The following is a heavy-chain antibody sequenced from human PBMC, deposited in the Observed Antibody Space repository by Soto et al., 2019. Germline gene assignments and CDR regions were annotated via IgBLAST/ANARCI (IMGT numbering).Heavy chain of an antibody. CDR2: VSHSGNT. J-gene: IGHJ4*02. CDR3: ARNRYGGYDFDY. D-gene: IGHD5-12*01. CDR1: SGSITSSNW. V-gene: IGHV4-4*02. Sequence: QVRLQESGPGLVKPSGTLSLTCAVSSGSITSSNWWSWVRQPPGKGLEWIGEVSHSGNTNYIPSLKSRVTISVDKSRNQFSLRLNSVTAADTAVYYCARNRYGGYDFDYWGQGTLVTVSS.